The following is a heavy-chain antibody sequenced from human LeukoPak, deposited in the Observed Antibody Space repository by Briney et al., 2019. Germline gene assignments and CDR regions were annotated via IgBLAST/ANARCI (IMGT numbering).Heavy chain of an antibody. D-gene: IGHD1-26*01. J-gene: IGHJ4*02. CDR3: AKASACGGSYHFDY. CDR2: IYSGGST. V-gene: IGHV3-53*01. CDR1: GFTVSSNY. Sequence: GGSLRLSCAASGFTVSSNYMSWVRQAPGKGLEWVSVIYSGGSTYYADSVKGRFTISRDNSKNTLYLQMNSLRAEDTAVYYCAKASACGGSYHFDYWGQGTLVTVSS.